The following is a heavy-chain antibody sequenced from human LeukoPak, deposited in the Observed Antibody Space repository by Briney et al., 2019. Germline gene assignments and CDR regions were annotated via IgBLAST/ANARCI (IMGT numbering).Heavy chain of an antibody. CDR3: ARERITMVRGVPDY. CDR1: GYTFTVYY. J-gene: IGHJ4*02. V-gene: IGHV1-2*02. Sequence: ASVKVSCTASGYTFTVYYMHWVRQAPGQGLEWMGWINPNSGGTNYAQKFQGRVTMTRDTSISTAYMELSRLRSDDTAVYYCARERITMVRGVPDYWGQGTLVTVSS. D-gene: IGHD3-10*01. CDR2: INPNSGGT.